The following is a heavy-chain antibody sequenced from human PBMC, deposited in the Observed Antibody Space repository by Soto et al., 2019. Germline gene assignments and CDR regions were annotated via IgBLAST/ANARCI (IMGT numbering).Heavy chain of an antibody. V-gene: IGHV4-39*01. CDR1: GGSISSSSYY. CDR3: TMVEDGYCSGGCCYYFDY. J-gene: IGHJ4*02. Sequence: QLQLQESGPGLVKPSETLSLTCTVSGGSISSSSYYWGWIRQPPGKGLEWIGSIYYSGSTYYNPSLKSRVTISVDTSKNQFSLKLSSVTAADTAVYYCTMVEDGYCSGGCCYYFDYWGQGTLVTVSS. CDR2: IYYSGST. D-gene: IGHD2-15*01.